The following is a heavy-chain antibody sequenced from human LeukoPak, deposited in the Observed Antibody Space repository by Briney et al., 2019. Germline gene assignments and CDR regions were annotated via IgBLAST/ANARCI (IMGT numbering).Heavy chain of an antibody. CDR3: ARRWNYGRNYYIDV. Sequence: SETLSLTCAVYGGSFSNYYWSWIRQPPGKGLEWVGEINDSGRINYNPSLMSRVTISVDTSKNQFSLRLTSVTARDTAVYYCARRWNYGRNYYIDVWGKGATVSVSS. CDR1: GGSFSNYY. D-gene: IGHD1-7*01. J-gene: IGHJ6*03. CDR2: INDSGRI. V-gene: IGHV4-34*01.